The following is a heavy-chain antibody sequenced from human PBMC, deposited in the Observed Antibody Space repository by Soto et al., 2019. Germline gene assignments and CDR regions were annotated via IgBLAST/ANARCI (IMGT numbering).Heavy chain of an antibody. Sequence: SETLSLTCAVYGGSFSAYYWSWIRQPPGKGLEWIGEINHSGGTSYNPSLKSRVTISVDTSKSQFSLKLTSVTAADTAVYYCARGRGGYSYGGLDFWGQGTLVTAPQ. CDR3: ARGRGGYSYGGLDF. D-gene: IGHD5-18*01. V-gene: IGHV4-34*01. J-gene: IGHJ4*02. CDR2: INHSGGT. CDR1: GGSFSAYY.